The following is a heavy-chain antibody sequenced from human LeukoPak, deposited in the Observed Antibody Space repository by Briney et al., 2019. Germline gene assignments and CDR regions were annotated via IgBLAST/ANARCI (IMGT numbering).Heavy chain of an antibody. J-gene: IGHJ6*03. CDR1: EFTFSTYA. CDR2: ISYDGNKK. Sequence: GRSLRLSCAASEFTFSTYAMHWVRQAPGKGLEWVAFISYDGNKKDYADSVKGRFTISRDNSENTLYLQMNSLRIEDAGVYYCARPSDHCYYYFYMDVWGQGTTVTVSS. V-gene: IGHV3-30*04. CDR3: ARPSDHCYYYFYMDV.